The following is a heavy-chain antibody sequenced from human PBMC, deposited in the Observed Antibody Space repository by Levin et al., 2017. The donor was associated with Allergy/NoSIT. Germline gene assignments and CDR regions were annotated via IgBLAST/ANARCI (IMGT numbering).Heavy chain of an antibody. CDR2: ISSSSSTI. V-gene: IGHV3-48*01. J-gene: IGHJ4*02. Sequence: GESLKISCAASGFTFSSYSMNWVRQAPGKGLEWVSYISSSSSTIYYADSVKGRFTISRDNAKNSLYLQMNSLRAEDTAVYYCARDDRDIVVVPAAGFDYWGQGTLVTVSS. CDR3: ARDDRDIVVVPAAGFDY. CDR1: GFTFSSYS. D-gene: IGHD2-2*01.